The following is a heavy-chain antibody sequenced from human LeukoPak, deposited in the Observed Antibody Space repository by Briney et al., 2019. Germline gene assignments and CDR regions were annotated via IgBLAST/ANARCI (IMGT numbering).Heavy chain of an antibody. J-gene: IGHJ6*02. D-gene: IGHD6-19*01. CDR3: ARDYSSGWSFVNYYYYGMDV. CDR1: GFTFDDYA. Sequence: HPGRSLRLSCAASGFTFDDYAMHWVRQAPGKGLEWVSGISWNSGSIGYADSVKGRFTISRDNSKNTLYLQMNSLRAEDTAVYYCARDYSSGWSFVNYYYYGMDVWGQGTTVTVSS. CDR2: ISWNSGSI. V-gene: IGHV3-9*01.